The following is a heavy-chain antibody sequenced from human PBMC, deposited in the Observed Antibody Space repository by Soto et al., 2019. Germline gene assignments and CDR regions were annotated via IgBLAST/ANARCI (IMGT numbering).Heavy chain of an antibody. Sequence: GGSLRLSCAASGFTFSTYGMHWVRQAPGKGLEWVVFISYDGSGRYYAGSVKGRFTISRDNSENTLYLQMNSLRVEDTAVYYCAKGLRRGGGSGIEAEFDYWGQGTLVTVSS. D-gene: IGHD3-10*01. CDR2: ISYDGSGR. J-gene: IGHJ4*02. CDR1: GFTFSTYG. CDR3: AKGLRRGGGSGIEAEFDY. V-gene: IGHV3-30*18.